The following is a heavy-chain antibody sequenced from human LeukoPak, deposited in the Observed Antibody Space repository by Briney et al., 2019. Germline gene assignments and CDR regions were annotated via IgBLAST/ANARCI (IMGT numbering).Heavy chain of an antibody. Sequence: PGRSLTLSCAASGFTFNDYAMHWVRQAPGKGLEWVTLISYDGHDKSYADSVKGRFTISRDNSKNTLYLQVNSLRAEDTAVYYCAKAKSYYSNYDYWGQGTLVTVSS. D-gene: IGHD4-11*01. V-gene: IGHV3-30-3*01. CDR2: ISYDGHDK. CDR3: AKAKSYYSNYDY. CDR1: GFTFNDYA. J-gene: IGHJ4*02.